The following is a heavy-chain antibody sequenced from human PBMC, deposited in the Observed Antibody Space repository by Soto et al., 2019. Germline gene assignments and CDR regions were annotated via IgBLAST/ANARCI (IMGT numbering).Heavy chain of an antibody. CDR3: ARDYGGMDV. CDR1: GGSVSSGSYY. D-gene: IGHD3-10*01. CDR2: IYYSGST. J-gene: IGHJ6*02. Sequence: SETLSLTCTVSGGSVSSGSYYWSWIRQPPGKGLEWIGYIYYSGSTNYNPSLKSRVTISVDTSKNQSSLKLSSVTAADTAVYYCARDYGGMDVWGQGTTVTVSS. V-gene: IGHV4-61*01.